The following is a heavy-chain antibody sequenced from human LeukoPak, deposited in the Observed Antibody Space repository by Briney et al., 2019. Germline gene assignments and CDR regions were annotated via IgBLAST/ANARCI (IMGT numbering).Heavy chain of an antibody. CDR3: AHAPGGMPRFDP. V-gene: IGHV1-69*04. CDR2: IIPILGIA. Sequence: SVRVSCKASGGTFSSYAISWVRQAPGQGLEWMGRIIPILGIANYAQKFQGRVTITADKSTSTAYMELSSLRSEDTAVYYCAHAPGGMPRFDPWGQGTLVTVSS. D-gene: IGHD2-2*01. CDR1: GGTFSSYA. J-gene: IGHJ5*02.